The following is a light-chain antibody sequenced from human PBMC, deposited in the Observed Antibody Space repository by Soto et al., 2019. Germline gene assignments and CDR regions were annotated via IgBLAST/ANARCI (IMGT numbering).Light chain of an antibody. CDR1: SSDVGSYNL. CDR3: SSYARSSTL. CDR2: EGS. Sequence: QSVLTQPASVSGSPGQSITISCTGTSSDVGSYNLVSWYQLHPGRAPKLMIYEGSKRPSGVSNRFSGSKSGNTASLTISGLQAEDDADYYCSSYARSSTLFGTGTRSPS. J-gene: IGLJ1*01. V-gene: IGLV2-23*03.